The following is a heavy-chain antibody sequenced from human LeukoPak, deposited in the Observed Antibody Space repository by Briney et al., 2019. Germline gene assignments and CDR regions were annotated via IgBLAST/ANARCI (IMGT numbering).Heavy chain of an antibody. J-gene: IGHJ4*02. Sequence: PSETLSLTCAVYRGSFSNYYWSWIRKPPGKGLEWIGEINHSGGTNYNPSLKSRVTISEDTSKKQFSLKLGSVTAADTAVYYCARLIGASAFDYWGQGTPVTVSS. CDR1: RGSFSNYY. CDR2: INHSGGT. V-gene: IGHV4-34*01. D-gene: IGHD2-21*01. CDR3: ARLIGASAFDY.